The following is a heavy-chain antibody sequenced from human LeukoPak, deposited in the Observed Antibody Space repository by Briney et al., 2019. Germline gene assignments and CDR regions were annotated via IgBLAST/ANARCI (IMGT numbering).Heavy chain of an antibody. CDR3: ARANKDYGDYGDPDAFDI. CDR1: GGTFSSYA. Sequence: SVKVSCKASGGTFSSYAISWVRQAPGQGLEWMGRIIPIFGTANYAQKFQGRVTITADESTSTAYMELSSLRSEDTAVYYCARANKDYGDYGDPDAFDIWGQGTMVTVSS. CDR2: IIPIFGTA. D-gene: IGHD4-17*01. V-gene: IGHV1-69*15. J-gene: IGHJ3*02.